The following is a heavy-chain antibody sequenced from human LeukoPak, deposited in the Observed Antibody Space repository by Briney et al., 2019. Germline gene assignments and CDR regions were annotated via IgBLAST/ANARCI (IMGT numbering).Heavy chain of an antibody. D-gene: IGHD1-26*01. J-gene: IGHJ4*02. CDR3: ARFRRSGSYFDY. CDR1: GGSISSGDYY. V-gene: IGHV4-30-4*08. Sequence: PSQTMSLTCTVSGGSISSGDYYWIWLPQPPGKGLEWIGYIYYSGSTYYNPSLKSRVTISVDTSKNQFSLKLSSVTAADTAVYYCARFRRSGSYFDYWGQGTLVTVSS. CDR2: IYYSGST.